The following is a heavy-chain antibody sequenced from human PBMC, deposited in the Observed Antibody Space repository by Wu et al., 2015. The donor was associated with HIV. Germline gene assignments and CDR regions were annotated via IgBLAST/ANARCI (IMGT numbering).Heavy chain of an antibody. CDR1: GYTFTGYY. CDR2: ISPNSGGS. V-gene: IGHV1-2*02. CDR3: ARVSWRLDRGRTLIY. Sequence: QVQLVQSGAEVRKPGASVKVSCKASGYTFTGYYLHWVRQAPGQGLEWMGWISPNSGGSSYAQKFQGRITLTRDTSISTTYMDLYSLKSDDTAIYYCARVSWRLDRGRTLIYWGQGNPGHPSPQ. D-gene: IGHD3-10*01. J-gene: IGHJ4*02.